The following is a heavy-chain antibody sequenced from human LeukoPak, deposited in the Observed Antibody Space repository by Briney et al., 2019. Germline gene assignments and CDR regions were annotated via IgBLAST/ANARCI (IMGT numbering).Heavy chain of an antibody. D-gene: IGHD3-22*01. CDR2: INPNSGGT. J-gene: IGHJ4*02. CDR1: GYTFTAYF. V-gene: IGHV1-2*02. Sequence: ASVKVSCKASGYTFTAYFMHWVRQAPGQGLEWMGWINPNSGGTNYAQNFQGRVTMTRDTSISTAYKELSRLRSDDTAVYYCARVKNYYDSSGYLYYFDYWGQGTLVTVSS. CDR3: ARVKNYYDSSGYLYYFDY.